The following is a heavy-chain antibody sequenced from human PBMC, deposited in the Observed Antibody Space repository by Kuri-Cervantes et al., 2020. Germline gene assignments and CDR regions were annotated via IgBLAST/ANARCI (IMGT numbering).Heavy chain of an antibody. CDR1: GLTFSPFW. J-gene: IGHJ3*02. D-gene: IGHD3-3*02. CDR2: VNGDGRST. V-gene: IGHV3-74*01. CDR3: ARTIYLRDAFDI. Sequence: GESLKISCAASGLTFSPFWMHWVRQAPGKGLVWVSRVNGDGRSTSYADSMKGRFTISRDNSKNTLYLQMNSLRSEDTAVYYCARTIYLRDAFDIWGQGTMVTVSS.